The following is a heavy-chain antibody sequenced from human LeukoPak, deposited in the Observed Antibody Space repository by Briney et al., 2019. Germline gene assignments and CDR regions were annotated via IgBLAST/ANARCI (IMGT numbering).Heavy chain of an antibody. Sequence: SETLSLTCTVSGGSISSGGYYWSWIRQHPGKGLEWIGYIYYSGSTYYNPSLKSRVTISVDTSRNQFSLKLSSVTAADTAVYYCARWFVGSSWYYFDYWGQGTLVTVSS. V-gene: IGHV4-31*03. CDR1: GGSISSGGYY. J-gene: IGHJ4*02. CDR2: IYYSGST. CDR3: ARWFVGSSWYYFDY. D-gene: IGHD6-13*01.